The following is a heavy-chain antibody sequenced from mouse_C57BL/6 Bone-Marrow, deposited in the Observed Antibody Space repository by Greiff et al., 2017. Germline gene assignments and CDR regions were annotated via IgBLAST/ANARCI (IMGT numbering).Heavy chain of an antibody. D-gene: IGHD2-2*01. CDR2: IDPSDSAP. J-gene: IGHJ2*01. V-gene: IGHV1-52*01. Sequence: QVQLQQPGAELVRPGSLVQLSCKASGYTSTSYWLLWVKQRPIQGLEWIGNIDPSDSAPHYNQKFKDKATLTVDKSSSTAYMQLSSLTSEDSAVYYCARGEDGYGVGWYFHYRRQGATLTVSS. CDR3: ARGEDGYGVGWYFHY. CDR1: GYTSTSYW.